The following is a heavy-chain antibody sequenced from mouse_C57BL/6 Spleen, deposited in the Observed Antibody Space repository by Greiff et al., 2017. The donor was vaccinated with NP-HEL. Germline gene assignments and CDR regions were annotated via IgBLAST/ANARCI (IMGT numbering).Heavy chain of an antibody. Sequence: VQVVESGPGLVAPSQSLSITCTVSGFSLTSYAISWVRQPPGKGLEWLGVIWTGGGTNYNSALKSRLSISKDNSKSQVFLKMNSLQTDDTARYYCAVYDGYYGRFAYWGQGTLVTVSA. CDR3: AVYDGYYGRFAY. J-gene: IGHJ3*01. CDR1: GFSLTSYA. D-gene: IGHD2-3*01. CDR2: IWTGGGT. V-gene: IGHV2-9-1*01.